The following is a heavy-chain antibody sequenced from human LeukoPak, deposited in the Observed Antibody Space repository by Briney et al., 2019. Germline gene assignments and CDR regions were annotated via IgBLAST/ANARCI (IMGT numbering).Heavy chain of an antibody. CDR2: IYYSGST. D-gene: IGHD2-15*01. Sequence: SETLSLTCTVSGGSISSGGYYWSWIRQHPGKGLEWIGYIYYSGSTYYNPSLKSRVTISVDTSKNQFSLKLSSVTAADTAVYYCARDRRGYCSGGSCYSSYYYGMDVWGQGTTVTVS. J-gene: IGHJ6*02. CDR1: GGSISSGGYY. CDR3: ARDRRGYCSGGSCYSSYYYGMDV. V-gene: IGHV4-31*03.